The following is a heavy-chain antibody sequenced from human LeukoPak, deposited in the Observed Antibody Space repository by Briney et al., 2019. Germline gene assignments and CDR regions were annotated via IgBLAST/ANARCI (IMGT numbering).Heavy chain of an antibody. J-gene: IGHJ5*02. CDR3: ARENYYDSSGYQSVPWFDP. CDR2: IYYSGST. D-gene: IGHD3-22*01. V-gene: IGHV4-59*01. CDR1: GGSISSYY. Sequence: SETLSLTCTVSGGSISSYYWSWIRQPPGKGLEWIGYIYYSGSTNYNPSLKSRVTISVDTSKNQFSLKLSSVTAADTAVYYCARENYYDSSGYQSVPWFDPWGQGTLVTVSS.